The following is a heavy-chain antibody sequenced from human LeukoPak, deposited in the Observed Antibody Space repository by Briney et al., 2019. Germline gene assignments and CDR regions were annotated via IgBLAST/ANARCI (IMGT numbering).Heavy chain of an antibody. CDR3: ARVSGFSLGMDV. V-gene: IGHV3-53*01. J-gene: IGHJ6*02. CDR2: ISSGGST. CDR1: DFTVSDNY. D-gene: IGHD6-25*01. Sequence: GGSLRLSCAASDFTVSDNYMSWVRQAPGKGLERVSVISSGGSTYYTDSVRGRFTNSTDNSKNTLYLQMNSLRAEDTAVYYCARVSGFSLGMDVWGQGTTVTVSS.